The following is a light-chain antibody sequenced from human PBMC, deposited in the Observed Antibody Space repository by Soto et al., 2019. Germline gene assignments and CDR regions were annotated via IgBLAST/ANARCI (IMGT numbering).Light chain of an antibody. CDR3: QHYNSYSEA. CDR2: DAA. V-gene: IGKV1-39*01. CDR1: QNINTY. Sequence: DIQMTQSPYSLSAAVGDRVTIACRASQNINTYLNWYQQKPGKAPKLLIFDAASLQNGVPSRFSGGGSRTDFTLTITSLQPEDIATYYCQHYNSYSEALGQGTKVDIK. J-gene: IGKJ1*01.